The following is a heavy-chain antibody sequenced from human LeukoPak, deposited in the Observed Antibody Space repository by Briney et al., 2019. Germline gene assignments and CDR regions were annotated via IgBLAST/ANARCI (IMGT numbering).Heavy chain of an antibody. J-gene: IGHJ6*03. CDR2: ISSSSSYI. V-gene: IGHV3-21*01. D-gene: IGHD3-3*01. CDR1: GFTFSSYS. Sequence: PGGSLRLSCAASGFTFSSYSMNWVRQAPGKGLEWVSSISSSSSYIYYADSVKGRFTISRDNAKNSLYLQMNSLRAEDTAVYYCARDPASYYDFWSGYYDYYYYMDVWGKGTTVTVSS. CDR3: ARDPASYYDFWSGYYDYYYYMDV.